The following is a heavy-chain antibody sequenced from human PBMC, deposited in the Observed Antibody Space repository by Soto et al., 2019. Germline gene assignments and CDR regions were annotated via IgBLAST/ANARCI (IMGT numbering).Heavy chain of an antibody. J-gene: IGHJ4*02. Sequence: GGSLRLSCAASGFTFSSYAMSWVRQAPGKGLEWVSAISGSGGSTYYADSVKGRFTISRDNSKNTLYLQMNSLRAEDTAVYYCASYMGLTGTTPHFDYWGQGTLVTVSS. CDR3: ASYMGLTGTTPHFDY. CDR2: ISGSGGST. V-gene: IGHV3-23*01. CDR1: GFTFSSYA. D-gene: IGHD1-7*01.